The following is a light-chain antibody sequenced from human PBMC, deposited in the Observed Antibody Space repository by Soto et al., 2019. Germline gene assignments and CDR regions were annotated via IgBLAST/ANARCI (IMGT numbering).Light chain of an antibody. CDR3: SSYTRSSTL. CDR2: EVS. V-gene: IGLV2-14*01. J-gene: IGLJ1*01. CDR1: SSDVGSYNY. Sequence: QSVLTQPASVSGSPGQSITISCTGTSSDVGSYNYVSWYQQHPGKAPKLMIYEVSDRPSGISSRFSGSKSGNTASLTIYGLKTEDEDDYYCSSYTRSSTLFGTRTKVTV.